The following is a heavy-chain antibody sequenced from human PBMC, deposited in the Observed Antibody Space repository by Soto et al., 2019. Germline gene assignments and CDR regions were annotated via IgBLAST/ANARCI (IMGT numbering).Heavy chain of an antibody. D-gene: IGHD5-12*01. J-gene: IGHJ3*02. V-gene: IGHV4-31*03. CDR2: IYYSGST. Sequence: QVQLQESGPGLVKPSQTLSLTCTVSGGSISSGGYYWSWIRQHPGKGLEWVGYIYYSGSTYYNPSLKSRVTISVDTSKNQFPLKLSSVTAADTAVYYCARAAYVDIVATPREGAFDIWGQGTMVTVSS. CDR1: GGSISSGGYY. CDR3: ARAAYVDIVATPREGAFDI.